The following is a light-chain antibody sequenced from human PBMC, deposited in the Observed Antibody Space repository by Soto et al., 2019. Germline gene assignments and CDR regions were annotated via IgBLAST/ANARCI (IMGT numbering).Light chain of an antibody. CDR3: QQYGGSPRT. V-gene: IGKV3-20*01. CDR2: GAS. J-gene: IGKJ1*01. Sequence: EIVLTQSPVTLSLSPGEGSTLSCSARQSISSNFLSWYQQKRGQAPRLLIHGASNRATGIPDRFSGSGSGTDFTLTITRLEPEDFAVYYCQQYGGSPRTFGQGTKVDI. CDR1: QSISSNF.